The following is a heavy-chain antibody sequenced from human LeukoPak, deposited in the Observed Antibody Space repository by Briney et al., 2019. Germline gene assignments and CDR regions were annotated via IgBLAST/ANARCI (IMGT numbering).Heavy chain of an antibody. Sequence: SETLSLTCTFSGGSISSYYWTWIRQPPGKGLEWIGYMYFGGKTNYNPSLKSRATISIDTSKKQFSLKLKSVTAADTAVYYCARIPGDRPDDWGQGTLVTVS. D-gene: IGHD7-27*01. CDR3: ARIPGDRPDD. CDR2: MYFGGKT. V-gene: IGHV4-59*01. CDR1: GGSISSYY. J-gene: IGHJ4*02.